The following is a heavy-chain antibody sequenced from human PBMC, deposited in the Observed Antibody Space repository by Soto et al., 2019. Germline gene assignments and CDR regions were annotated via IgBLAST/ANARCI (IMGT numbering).Heavy chain of an antibody. J-gene: IGHJ5*02. CDR3: ARVMAAMQNWLDP. CDR2: IYHTGTT. V-gene: IGHV4-30-4*01. CDR1: GGSISSIDYF. Sequence: QVQLQESGPGLVKPSQTLSLTCSVSGGSISSIDYFWSWIRQPPGKGLEWIGFIYHTGTTYYNPSLRSRVTISIDPSKSQFSMKLKSVTSADTAGYYCARVMAAMQNWLDPWGQGTLVTGSP. D-gene: IGHD2-2*01.